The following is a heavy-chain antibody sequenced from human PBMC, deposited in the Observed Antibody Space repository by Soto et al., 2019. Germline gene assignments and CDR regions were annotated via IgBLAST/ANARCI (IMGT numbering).Heavy chain of an antibody. Sequence: GSLRLSCAASGCSFSAYGIHWVRQAPGKGLEWVAFIQNDESAKHYADPVKGRFTISRDNLKNTASVQMNSLRAEDTAVYYCAREYSGRGPHAFYGWGQGTMVTVSS. J-gene: IGHJ3*01. CDR2: IQNDESAK. D-gene: IGHD5-12*01. CDR1: GCSFSAYG. V-gene: IGHV3-30*02. CDR3: AREYSGRGPHAFYG.